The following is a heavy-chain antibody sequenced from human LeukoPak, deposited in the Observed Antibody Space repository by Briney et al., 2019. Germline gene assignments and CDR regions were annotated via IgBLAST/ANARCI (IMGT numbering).Heavy chain of an antibody. V-gene: IGHV3-23*01. CDR1: GFTFRRSP. CDR2: ISENGGKT. Sequence: GGSLRLSCRVSGFTFRRSPMAWVRQAPGKGLEWVSSISENGGKTYYTDSVKGRFTISRDNSEDTLFLQMNSLRAEDTAVYYCAKDSPKTTRGYSYGLFDYWGQGTLVTVSS. J-gene: IGHJ4*02. CDR3: AKDSPKTTRGYSYGLFDY. D-gene: IGHD5-18*01.